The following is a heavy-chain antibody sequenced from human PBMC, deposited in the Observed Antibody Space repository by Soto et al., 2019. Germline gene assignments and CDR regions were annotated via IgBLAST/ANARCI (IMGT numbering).Heavy chain of an antibody. J-gene: IGHJ4*02. Sequence: GGSLSLSCAASGFTFSGYWMQWVRQTPGKGLVWLSRINSDGSSTNYADSVRGRFTISRDNARNTLYLQMNSLRAEDTAVYYCARDQGSNDYWGQGTLVTVSS. D-gene: IGHD3-10*01. CDR3: ARDQGSNDY. CDR1: GFTFSGYW. V-gene: IGHV3-74*01. CDR2: INSDGSST.